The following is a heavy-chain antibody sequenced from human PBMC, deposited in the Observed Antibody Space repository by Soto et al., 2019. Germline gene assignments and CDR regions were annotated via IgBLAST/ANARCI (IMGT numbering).Heavy chain of an antibody. CDR3: ARHRNYYDSSGYYYFDY. CDR1: GDSIISDDSN. Sequence: PSETLSLTCTFSGDSIISDDSNWSWIRQPPGKGLEWIGYIYYSGSTNYNPSLKSRVTISVDTSKNQFSLKLSSVTAADTAVYYCARHRNYYDSSGYYYFDYWGQGTLVTVSS. V-gene: IGHV4-61*08. J-gene: IGHJ4*02. CDR2: IYYSGST. D-gene: IGHD3-22*01.